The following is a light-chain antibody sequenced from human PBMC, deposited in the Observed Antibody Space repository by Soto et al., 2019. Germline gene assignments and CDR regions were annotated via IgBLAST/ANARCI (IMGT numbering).Light chain of an antibody. CDR2: EVS. Sequence: QSVLTQPPSASGSPGQSVTISCTGTSSDVGGYNYVSWYQQHPGKAPKLMIYEVSKRPSGVPDRFSGSKSGNTASLTVSGLQAADEADYFCSSYAGNKNVVFGGGTK. CDR3: SSYAGNKNVV. J-gene: IGLJ2*01. V-gene: IGLV2-8*01. CDR1: SSDVGGYNY.